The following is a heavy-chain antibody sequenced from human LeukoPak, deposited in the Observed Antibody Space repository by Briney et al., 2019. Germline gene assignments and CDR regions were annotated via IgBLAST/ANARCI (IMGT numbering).Heavy chain of an antibody. V-gene: IGHV4-34*01. D-gene: IGHD1-26*01. Sequence: PSETLSLTCAVYGGSFSGYYWSWIRHPPGKGLEWIGEINHSGSTNYNPSLKSRVTISVDTSKNQFSLKLSSVTAADTAVYYCARGSIRYSGSYPRLNQVDYWGQGILVTVSS. J-gene: IGHJ4*02. CDR1: GGSFSGYY. CDR3: ARGSIRYSGSYPRLNQVDY. CDR2: INHSGST.